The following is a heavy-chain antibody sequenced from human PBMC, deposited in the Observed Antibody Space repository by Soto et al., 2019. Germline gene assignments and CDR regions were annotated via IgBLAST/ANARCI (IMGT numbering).Heavy chain of an antibody. D-gene: IGHD2-15*01. CDR3: ARYHSFPYYGMDV. CDR2: IYYSGST. CDR1: GGSVSSGSYY. J-gene: IGHJ6*02. Sequence: QVQLQESGPGLVKPSETLSLTCTVSGGSVSSGSYYWSWIRQPPGKVLEWIGYIYYSGSTNYNPSLKSRVTISVDTSKNQFSLKLSSVTAADTAVYYCARYHSFPYYGMDVWGQGTTVTVSS. V-gene: IGHV4-61*01.